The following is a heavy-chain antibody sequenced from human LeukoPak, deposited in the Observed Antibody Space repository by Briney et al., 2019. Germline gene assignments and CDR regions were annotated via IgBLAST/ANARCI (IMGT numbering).Heavy chain of an antibody. D-gene: IGHD6-6*01. Sequence: SETLSLTCTVSGGSISSYYWSWIRQPPGKGLEWIGYIYYSGSTNYNPSLKSRVTISVDTSKNQFSLKLTSVTAADTAVYYCARAIRSSSSSPFFDYWGQGTLVTVSS. J-gene: IGHJ4*02. CDR1: GGSISSYY. V-gene: IGHV4-59*12. CDR3: ARAIRSSSSSPFFDY. CDR2: IYYSGST.